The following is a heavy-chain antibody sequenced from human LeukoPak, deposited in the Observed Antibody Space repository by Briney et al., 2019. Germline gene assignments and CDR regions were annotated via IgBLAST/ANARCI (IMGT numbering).Heavy chain of an antibody. CDR1: GGSFSGYY. J-gene: IGHJ4*02. D-gene: IGHD6-19*01. V-gene: IGHV4-34*01. CDR3: ARAPSHLAVGDY. Sequence: PSETLSLTCAVYGGSFSGYYWSWIRQPPGKGLEWIGEINHSGSTNYNPSLKSRVTISVDTSKNQFSLKLSSVTAADTAVYYCARAPSHLAVGDYWGQGTLVTVSS. CDR2: INHSGST.